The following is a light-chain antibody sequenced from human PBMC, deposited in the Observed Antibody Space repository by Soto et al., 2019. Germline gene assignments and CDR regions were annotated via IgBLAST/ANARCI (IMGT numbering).Light chain of an antibody. CDR2: DTS. V-gene: IGKV3-20*01. Sequence: EIVLTQSQGTLSLSPGERATLSCRASQSVSSSYLAWYQQKPGQAPRLLIYDTSSRATGIPDRFSGSGSGTDFTLAISRLEPEDFAVYYCQQCGSPPSFGQGTKVELK. J-gene: IGKJ1*01. CDR3: QQCGSPPS. CDR1: QSVSSSY.